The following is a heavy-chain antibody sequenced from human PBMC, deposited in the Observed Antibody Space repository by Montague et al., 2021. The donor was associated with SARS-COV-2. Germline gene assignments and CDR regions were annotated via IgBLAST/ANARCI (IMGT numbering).Heavy chain of an antibody. V-gene: IGHV4-34*01. J-gene: IGHJ6*03. Sequence: SETLSLTCAVHGTSFSGYYWNWIRQPPGKGLEWIGEINHGGSTKYSPSPKSRLTLSADTSKNQFSLKLTSVAAADTAVYYCARLRDGVVPSPILGVGPYYSYYYMDVWGRGTTVTVSS. CDR3: ARLRDGVVPSPILGVGPYYSYYYMDV. CDR1: GTSFSGYY. CDR2: INHGGST. D-gene: IGHD3-10*01.